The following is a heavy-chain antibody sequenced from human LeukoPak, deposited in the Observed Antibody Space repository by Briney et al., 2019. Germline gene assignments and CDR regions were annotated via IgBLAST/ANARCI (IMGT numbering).Heavy chain of an antibody. V-gene: IGHV4-59*01. J-gene: IGHJ3*02. CDR2: IYYSGST. CDR1: GGSLSSYY. D-gene: IGHD4-23*01. Sequence: SETLSLTCTVSGGSLSSYYWSWIRQPPGKGLEWIGYIYYSGSTNYNPSLKSRVTISVDTSKNQFSLKLSSVTAADTAVYYCASTTVVSENDAFDIWGQGTMVTVSS. CDR3: ASTTVVSENDAFDI.